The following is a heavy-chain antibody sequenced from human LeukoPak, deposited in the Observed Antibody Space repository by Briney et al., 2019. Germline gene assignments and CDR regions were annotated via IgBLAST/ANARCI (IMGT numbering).Heavy chain of an antibody. CDR1: GYTFTGYY. CDR2: INPNSGGT. V-gene: IGHV1-2*02. CDR3: ARGRRYYYDSSGYYTSWWFDP. Sequence: ASVKVSCKASGYTFTGYYMHWVRQAPGQGPEWMGWINPNSGGTNYAQKFQGRVTMTRDTSISTAYMELSRLRSDDTAVYYCARGRRYYYDSSGYYTSWWFDPWGQGTLVTVSS. J-gene: IGHJ5*02. D-gene: IGHD3-22*01.